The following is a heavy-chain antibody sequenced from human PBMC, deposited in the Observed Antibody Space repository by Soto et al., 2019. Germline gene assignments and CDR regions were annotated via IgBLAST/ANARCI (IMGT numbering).Heavy chain of an antibody. Sequence: ASVKVSCKASGYTFTSYGISWGRQAPGQRLEWMGWISAYNGNTNYAQKLQGRVTMTTDTSTSTAYMELRSLRSDDTAVYYCARGGAWYYDSSGYPSPHDAFDIWGQGTMVTVSS. V-gene: IGHV1-18*01. CDR2: ISAYNGNT. D-gene: IGHD3-22*01. J-gene: IGHJ3*02. CDR3: ARGGAWYYDSSGYPSPHDAFDI. CDR1: GYTFTSYG.